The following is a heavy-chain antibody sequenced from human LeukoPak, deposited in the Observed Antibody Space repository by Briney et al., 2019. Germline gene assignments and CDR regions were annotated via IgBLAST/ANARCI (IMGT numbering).Heavy chain of an antibody. CDR1: GYTFTSYD. V-gene: IGHV1-8*01. D-gene: IGHD4-17*01. CDR2: MNTKSGNT. Sequence: GASVKVSCKASGYTFTSYDINWVRQATGQGLEWMGWMNTKSGNTGYAQKFQGRVTMTRTTSISTAYMELRSLRSEDTAVYYCAIAADYGAYFDYWGQGTLVTVSS. J-gene: IGHJ4*02. CDR3: AIAADYGAYFDY.